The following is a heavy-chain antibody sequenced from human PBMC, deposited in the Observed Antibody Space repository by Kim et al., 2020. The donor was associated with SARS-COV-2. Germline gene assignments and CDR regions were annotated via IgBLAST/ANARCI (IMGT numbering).Heavy chain of an antibody. Sequence: GGSLRLSCEASGFDFDNYPMSWVSQAPGKGLEWVSAISASGGSTYYTTSVRGRFAISRDNSKDTLFLQMNSLTAEDTAIYYCAKEMKVRLSTMDHWGQGGLVSVSS. CDR3: AKEMKVRLSTMDH. CDR1: GFDFDNYP. D-gene: IGHD3-10*01. V-gene: IGHV3-23*01. J-gene: IGHJ4*02. CDR2: ISASGGST.